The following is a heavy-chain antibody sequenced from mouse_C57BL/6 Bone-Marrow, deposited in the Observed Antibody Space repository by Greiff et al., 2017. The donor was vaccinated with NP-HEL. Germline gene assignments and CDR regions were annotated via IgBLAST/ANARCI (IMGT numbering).Heavy chain of an antibody. J-gene: IGHJ4*01. CDR2: IWGVGST. CDR1: GFSLTSYG. Sequence: VKLQESGPGLVAPSQSLSITCTVSGFSLTSYGVDWVRQSPGKGLEWLGVIWGVGSTNYNSALKSRMSISKDNSKSQVFLKMNSLQTDDTAMYYCARAGGNYAMDYWGQGTSVTVSS. CDR3: ARAGGNYAMDY. V-gene: IGHV2-6*01.